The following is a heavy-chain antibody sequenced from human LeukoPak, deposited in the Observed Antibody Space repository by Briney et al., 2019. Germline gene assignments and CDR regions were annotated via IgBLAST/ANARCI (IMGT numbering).Heavy chain of an antibody. D-gene: IGHD3/OR15-3a*01. J-gene: IGHJ4*02. Sequence: ASVKVSCKASGYTFTDYYMHWVRQAPGQGLEWMGWINPNSGGTNYAQKFQGRVTMTRDKSISTAYMELYSLRSDDTAVYYCARQTGSGLFILPGGQGTLVTVSS. CDR1: GYTFTDYY. CDR2: INPNSGGT. CDR3: ARQTGSGLFILP. V-gene: IGHV1-2*02.